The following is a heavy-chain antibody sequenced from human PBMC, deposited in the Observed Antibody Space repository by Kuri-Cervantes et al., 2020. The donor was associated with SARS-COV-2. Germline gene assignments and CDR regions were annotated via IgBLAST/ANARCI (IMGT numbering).Heavy chain of an antibody. CDR3: AKDRAGVHDF. J-gene: IGHJ4*02. CDR2: ISHDGKNK. Sequence: GESLKISCAASGFNFSRTDMHWVRQAPGKGLEWVAVISHDGKNKKCIASGKGRFTISRDNSQNTLYLHMKSLRSEDTAMYYCAKDRAGVHDFWGQGTLVTVSS. CDR1: GFNFSRTD. D-gene: IGHD2-21*01. V-gene: IGHV3-30*18.